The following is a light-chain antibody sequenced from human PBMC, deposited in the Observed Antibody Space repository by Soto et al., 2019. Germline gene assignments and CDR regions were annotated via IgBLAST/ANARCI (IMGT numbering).Light chain of an antibody. J-gene: IGKJ5*01. Sequence: EIVLTQSPATLSFSPGEIATLSFSPSQSVSSYLAWYQQKPGQAPRLLIYDASTRATGIPARFSGSGSGTDFTLTISSLEPEDFAVYHCQQRSNWPSITFGQGTRLEIK. CDR1: QSVSSY. CDR3: QQRSNWPSIT. CDR2: DAS. V-gene: IGKV3-11*01.